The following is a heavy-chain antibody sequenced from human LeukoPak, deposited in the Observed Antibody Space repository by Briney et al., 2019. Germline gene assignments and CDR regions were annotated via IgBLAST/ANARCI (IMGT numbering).Heavy chain of an antibody. D-gene: IGHD3-22*01. CDR2: ISGSGGST. CDR3: AKDSPNVEYYYDSSGTLWY. V-gene: IGHV3-23*01. Sequence: GGSLRLSCAASGLTFSSYAMSWVRQAPGKGLEWVSAISGSGGSTYYADSVKGRFTISRDNSKNTLYLQMNSLRAEDTAVYYCAKDSPNVEYYYDSSGTLWYWGQGTLVTVSS. CDR1: GLTFSSYA. J-gene: IGHJ4*02.